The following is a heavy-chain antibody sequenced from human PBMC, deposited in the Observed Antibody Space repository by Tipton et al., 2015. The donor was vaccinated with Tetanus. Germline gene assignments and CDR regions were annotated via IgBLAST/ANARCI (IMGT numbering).Heavy chain of an antibody. V-gene: IGHV3-7*03. J-gene: IGHJ4*02. Sequence: GSLRLSCAASGFTFSTYGMTWVRQAPGKGLEWVANIKHDGSTKSYVDSVKGRFTISRDNGNNSLCLQMNNLRAEDTAVYYCVSGSALDYWGQGTLVTVSS. D-gene: IGHD6-25*01. CDR3: VSGSALDY. CDR2: IKHDGSTK. CDR1: GFTFSTYG.